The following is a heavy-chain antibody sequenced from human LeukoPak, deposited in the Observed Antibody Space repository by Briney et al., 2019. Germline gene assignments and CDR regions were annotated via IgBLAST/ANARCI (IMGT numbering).Heavy chain of an antibody. Sequence: SETLSLTCSVSGGFLSGFYWGWIRQPPGEGLEYIAYIHYSGSTNYNPSLKSRVTISVDRSMNQFSLTLTSATAADTAVYYCARADTKLAQFFFENWGPGPRLTVSS. J-gene: IGHJ4*02. CDR1: GGFLSGFY. D-gene: IGHD5-18*01. V-gene: IGHV4-59*01. CDR2: IHYSGST. CDR3: ARADTKLAQFFFEN.